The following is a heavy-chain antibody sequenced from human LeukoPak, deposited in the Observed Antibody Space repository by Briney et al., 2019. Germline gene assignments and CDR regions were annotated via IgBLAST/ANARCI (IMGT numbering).Heavy chain of an antibody. V-gene: IGHV4-59*08. CDR3: AKHGGSWTFDS. D-gene: IGHD6-13*01. CDR2: IDYSGST. Sequence: SETLSLTCTVSGDSISSYYWSWIRQPPGKGLEWIAYIDYSGSTHYTPSHKSRVTMSVDTSKNQFFLKLSSVTAADTAVYYCAKHGGSWTFDSWGQGTLVTVSS. CDR1: GDSISSYY. J-gene: IGHJ4*02.